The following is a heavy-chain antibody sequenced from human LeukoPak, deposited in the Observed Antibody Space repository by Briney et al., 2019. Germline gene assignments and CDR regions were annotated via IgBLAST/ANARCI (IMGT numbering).Heavy chain of an antibody. J-gene: IGHJ5*02. V-gene: IGHV3-7*01. Sequence: PGGSLRLSCAASGFTFSSYSMNWVRQAPGKGLEWVANIEQDGSEKYYVDSVKGRFTISRDNAKNSLYLQMNSLRAEDTAVYYCARDKPKGGSYDSWGQGTLVTVSS. CDR2: IEQDGSEK. CDR1: GFTFSSYS. D-gene: IGHD1-26*01. CDR3: ARDKPKGGSYDS.